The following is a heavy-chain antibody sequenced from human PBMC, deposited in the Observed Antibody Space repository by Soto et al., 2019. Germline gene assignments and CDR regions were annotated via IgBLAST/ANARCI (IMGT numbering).Heavy chain of an antibody. J-gene: IGHJ6*02. V-gene: IGHV5-51*01. CDR1: GSSVTIYW. CDR3: ERLAHVEDTLAVPAATGRGMDV. D-gene: IGHD2-2*01. CDR2: IYPRDSDH. Sequence: AESQRIAYVNSGSSVTIYWLGWGRQMPGKGMEWMGIIYPRDSDHRYSPSSQGQVTISADKSISTAYLQWSSLQASDTAMYYCERLAHVEDTLAVPAATGRGMDVWGQGTTVTVSS.